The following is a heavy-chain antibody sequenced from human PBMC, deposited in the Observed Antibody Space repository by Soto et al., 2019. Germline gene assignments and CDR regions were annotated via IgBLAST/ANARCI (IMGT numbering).Heavy chain of an antibody. CDR3: ARVGPGGYSYGWDGFFDY. J-gene: IGHJ4*02. D-gene: IGHD5-18*01. V-gene: IGHV4-59*01. CDR2: IYYSGST. CDR1: GGSISSYY. Sequence: QVQLQESGPGLVKPSETLSLTCTVSGGSISSYYWSWIRQPPGKGLEWIGYIYYSGSTNYNPSLKSRVTISVDTSKNPFSRKLSSVTAAETAVYYCARVGPGGYSYGWDGFFDYWGQGTLVTVSS.